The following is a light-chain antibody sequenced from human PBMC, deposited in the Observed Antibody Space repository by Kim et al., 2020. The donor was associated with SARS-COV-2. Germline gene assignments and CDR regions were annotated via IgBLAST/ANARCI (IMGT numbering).Light chain of an antibody. CDR1: SHNIGSNY. V-gene: IGLV1-47*01. J-gene: IGLJ1*01. CDR3: AAWDDSLSGYV. CDR2: RNN. Sequence: SFLPPPPSASGTPGQRVTISCSGGSHNIGSNYVYWYQHLPGTAPKLLIYRNNQRPSGVPDRFSGSKSATSASLAISGLRSEDEADYYCAAWDDSLSGYVFGSGTKVTVL.